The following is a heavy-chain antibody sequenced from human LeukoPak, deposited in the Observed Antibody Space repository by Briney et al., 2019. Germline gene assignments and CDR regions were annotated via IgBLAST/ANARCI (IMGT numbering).Heavy chain of an antibody. V-gene: IGHV4-30-2*01. CDR1: PGSIDSGGYS. J-gene: IGHJ4*02. CDR3: ARGNLYYYGSGSFYYFDY. D-gene: IGHD3-10*01. Sequence: PSQTLSLTCAVSPGSIDSGGYSWSWIRQPPGKGLEWIGEINHSGSTNYNPSLKSRVTISVDKSKNQFSLKLSSVTVADTAVYYCARGNLYYYGSGSFYYFDYWGQGTLVTVSS. CDR2: INHSGST.